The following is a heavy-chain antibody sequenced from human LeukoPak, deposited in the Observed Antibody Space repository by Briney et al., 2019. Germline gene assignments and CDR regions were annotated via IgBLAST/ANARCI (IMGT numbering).Heavy chain of an antibody. V-gene: IGHV3-7*01. Sequence: GGSLRLSCAASGFTFSSYWMSWVRQAPGKGLEWVANIKQDGSEKYYVDSVRGRFTISRDNAKTSLYLQMNSLRAEDTAVYYCARTKTYVWGSYNYWGQGTLVTVSS. D-gene: IGHD3-16*01. J-gene: IGHJ4*02. CDR1: GFTFSSYW. CDR3: ARTKTYVWGSYNY. CDR2: IKQDGSEK.